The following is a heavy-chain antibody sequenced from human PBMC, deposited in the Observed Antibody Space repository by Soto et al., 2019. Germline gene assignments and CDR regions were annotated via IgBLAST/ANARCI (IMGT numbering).Heavy chain of an antibody. CDR2: IRDSGDST. V-gene: IGHV3-23*01. CDR1: GFTFSNHA. Sequence: GGSLRLSCAAFGFTFSNHAMSWVRQAPGKGLEWVSAIRDSGDSTYYADSVKGRFTISRDNSKNTLYLQMNSLRAEDTAVYFCARYGSGSFTYYYYYMDVWGKGTTVTVSS. J-gene: IGHJ6*03. D-gene: IGHD3-10*01. CDR3: ARYGSGSFTYYYYYMDV.